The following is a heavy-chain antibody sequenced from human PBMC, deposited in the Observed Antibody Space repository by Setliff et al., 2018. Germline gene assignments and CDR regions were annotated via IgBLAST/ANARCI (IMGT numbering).Heavy chain of an antibody. D-gene: IGHD3-3*01. CDR1: GYTFTDYA. V-gene: IGHV1-3*01. CDR2: INVGNGNT. J-gene: IGHJ5*02. CDR3: ARDFRRISIYGVDENEKGFDP. Sequence: ASVKVSCKASGYTFTDYAIQWVRQAPGQRLEWVGWINVGNGNTKYSQKLQGRVTMTRVTSASTAYMELSGLRSEGTAVYYCARDFRRISIYGVDENEKGFDPWGQGTLVTVSS.